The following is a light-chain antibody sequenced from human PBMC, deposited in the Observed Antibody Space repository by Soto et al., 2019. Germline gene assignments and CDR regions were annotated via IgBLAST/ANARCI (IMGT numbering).Light chain of an antibody. J-gene: IGLJ3*02. Sequence: QSALTQPASVSESPGQSITISCTGTSSDVGFYSYVSWYQHHPGNAPKLLIYDVANRPSEVSNRFSRSKSDNTAYLSISGLQAEDEADYYVSSYTPSGTPVFGGGTNVTVL. CDR1: SSDVGFYSY. V-gene: IGLV2-14*03. CDR2: DVA. CDR3: SSYTPSGTPV.